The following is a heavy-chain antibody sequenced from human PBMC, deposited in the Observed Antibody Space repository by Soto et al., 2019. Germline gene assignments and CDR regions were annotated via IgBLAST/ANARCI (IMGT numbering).Heavy chain of an antibody. Sequence: EVQLLESGGGLVQPGGSPRLSCAASGFTFSSCAMGWVRQAPGKGLEWVSGISGNGGSTYYADSAKGRFTISRDTSKNTLYLQMDSLGAEDTAIYYCAKVVGDGNDYYDFWGQGTLVTVSS. CDR1: GFTFSSCA. CDR3: AKVVGDGNDYYDF. J-gene: IGHJ4*02. D-gene: IGHD3-22*01. V-gene: IGHV3-23*01. CDR2: ISGNGGST.